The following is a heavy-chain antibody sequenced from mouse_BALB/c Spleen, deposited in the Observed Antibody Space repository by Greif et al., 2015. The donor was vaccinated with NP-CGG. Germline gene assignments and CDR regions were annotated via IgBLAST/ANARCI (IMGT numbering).Heavy chain of an antibody. CDR2: IYPGSGST. Sequence: VKLMESGPELVKPGASVKMSCKASGYTFTDYVISWVKQRTGQGLEWIGEIYPGSGSTYYNEKFKGKATLTADKSSNTAYMQLSSLTSEDSAVYFCAKLGRYYAMDYWGQGTSVTVSS. J-gene: IGHJ4*01. CDR1: GYTFTDYV. V-gene: IGHV1-77*01. CDR3: AKLGRYYAMDY. D-gene: IGHD4-1*01.